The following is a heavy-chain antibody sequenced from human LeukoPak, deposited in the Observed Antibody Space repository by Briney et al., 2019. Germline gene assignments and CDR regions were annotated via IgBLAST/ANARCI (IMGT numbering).Heavy chain of an antibody. CDR2: IKPDGSVI. CDR1: GFTFSNYW. V-gene: IGHV3-7*01. CDR3: ARSGWAPWL. D-gene: IGHD3-10*01. J-gene: IGHJ4*02. Sequence: TGGSLRLSCAASGFTFSNYWMAWVRQAPGRGLEWAASIKPDGSVIFYGDSVKGRVTLSRGNTKHSLYLQMRWLTGEHTAVYYCARSGWAPWLWGQGTLVTVSS.